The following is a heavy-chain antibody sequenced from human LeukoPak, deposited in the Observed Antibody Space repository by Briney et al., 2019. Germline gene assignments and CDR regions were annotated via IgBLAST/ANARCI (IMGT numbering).Heavy chain of an antibody. CDR2: MSPNSGNT. CDR1: GYTFTSYD. V-gene: IGHV1-8*01. CDR3: ARAPVLRFLEWLSHYFDY. J-gene: IGHJ4*02. Sequence: ASVKVSCKASGYTFTSYDINRVRQATGQGLEWMGWMSPNSGNTGYAQKFQGRVTMTRNTSISTAYMELSSLRSEDTAVYYCARAPVLRFLEWLSHYFDYWGQGTLVTVSS. D-gene: IGHD3-3*01.